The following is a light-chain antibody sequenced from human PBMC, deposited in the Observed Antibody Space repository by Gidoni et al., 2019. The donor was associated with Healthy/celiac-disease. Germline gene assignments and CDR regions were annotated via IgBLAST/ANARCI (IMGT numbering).Light chain of an antibody. CDR2: WAS. CDR1: QSVLYSSNNKNY. J-gene: IGKJ4*01. Sequence: IVMTQSPDPLAVSLGERATINCKSSQSVLYSSNNKNYLAWYQQKPGQPPKLLIYWASTRESGVPDRFSGSGSGTDFTLTISSLQAEDVAVYYCQQYYSTPHTFGGGTKVEIK. CDR3: QQYYSTPHT. V-gene: IGKV4-1*01.